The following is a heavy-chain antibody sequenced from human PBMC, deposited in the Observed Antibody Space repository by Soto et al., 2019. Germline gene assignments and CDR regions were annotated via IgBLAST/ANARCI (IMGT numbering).Heavy chain of an antibody. CDR3: ARGPQSYYYYYYMDV. V-gene: IGHV3-33*01. Sequence: QVQLVESGGGVVQPGRSQRLSCAASGFTFSSYGMHWVRQAPGKGLEWVAVIWYDGSNKYYADSVKGRFTISRDNSKNTLYLQMNSLRAEDTAVYYCARGPQSYYYYYYMDVWGKGTTVTVSS. CDR2: IWYDGSNK. J-gene: IGHJ6*03. CDR1: GFTFSSYG.